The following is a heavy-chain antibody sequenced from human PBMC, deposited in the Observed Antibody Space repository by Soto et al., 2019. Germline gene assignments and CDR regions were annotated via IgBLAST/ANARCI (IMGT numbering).Heavy chain of an antibody. CDR1: GFTFSNAW. CDR3: TTYDSSGYYYFDY. V-gene: IGHV3-15*01. J-gene: IGHJ4*02. D-gene: IGHD3-22*01. Sequence: GGSLRLSCAASGFTFSNAWMSWVRQAPGKGLEWVGRIKSKTDGGTTDYAAPVKGRFTISRDDSKNTLYLQMNSLKTEDTAVYYCTTYDSSGYYYFDYWGQGTLVTVSS. CDR2: IKSKTDGGTT.